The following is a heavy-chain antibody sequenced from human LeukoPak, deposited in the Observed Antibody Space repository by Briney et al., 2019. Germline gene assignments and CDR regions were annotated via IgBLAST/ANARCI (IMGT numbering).Heavy chain of an antibody. Sequence: GGSLRLSCAASGFTFSSYAMHWVRQAPGKGLEWVAVISYDGNSKYYRDSVKGRFTISRDNSKNTLYLQMNSLRAEDTAVYYCAKEGVSGWYENYYYYYGMDVWGQGTTVTVSS. J-gene: IGHJ6*02. V-gene: IGHV3-30*04. CDR1: GFTFSSYA. CDR3: AKEGVSGWYENYYYYYGMDV. D-gene: IGHD6-19*01. CDR2: ISYDGNSK.